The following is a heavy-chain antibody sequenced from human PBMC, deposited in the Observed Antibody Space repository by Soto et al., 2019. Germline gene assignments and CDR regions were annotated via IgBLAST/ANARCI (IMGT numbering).Heavy chain of an antibody. Sequence: QMQMVESGGGVVQPGGSLRLSCATSGFTFSDFGMHWVRQAPGKGLEWVAIIWYDASNKYYADSVKGRFTISRDNSKNTLFLHMTSVGAEDTAMYYCAAGEPHHFRGQGTLVTVSS. CDR3: AAGEPHHF. D-gene: IGHD3-10*01. CDR2: IWYDASNK. CDR1: GFTFSDFG. V-gene: IGHV3-33*01. J-gene: IGHJ4*02.